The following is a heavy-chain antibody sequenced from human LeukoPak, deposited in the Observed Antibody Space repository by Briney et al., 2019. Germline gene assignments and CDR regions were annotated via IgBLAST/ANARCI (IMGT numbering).Heavy chain of an antibody. CDR3: ARDPVGGLVRGGGYYFDY. D-gene: IGHD6-19*01. Sequence: GGSLRLSCAASGFTFSSYGMHWVRQAPGKGLEWVAFTRFDGSNKYYADSVKGRFTISRDNSKNTLYLQLNSLRAEDTAVYYCARDPVGGLVRGGGYYFDYWGQGTLVTVSS. CDR2: TRFDGSNK. V-gene: IGHV3-30*02. CDR1: GFTFSSYG. J-gene: IGHJ4*02.